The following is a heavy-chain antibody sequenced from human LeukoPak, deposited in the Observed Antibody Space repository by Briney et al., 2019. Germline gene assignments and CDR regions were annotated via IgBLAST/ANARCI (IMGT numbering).Heavy chain of an antibody. V-gene: IGHV1-69*13. Sequence: EASVKVSCKASGGTFSSYAISWVRQAPGEGLEWMGGIIPIFGIANYAQKFQGRVTIAADESTSTAYMELSSLRSEDTAMYYCARESILESAHFYYYMDVWGKGTTVTISS. D-gene: IGHD2-21*01. CDR1: GGTFSSYA. CDR3: ARESILESAHFYYYMDV. J-gene: IGHJ6*03. CDR2: IIPIFGIA.